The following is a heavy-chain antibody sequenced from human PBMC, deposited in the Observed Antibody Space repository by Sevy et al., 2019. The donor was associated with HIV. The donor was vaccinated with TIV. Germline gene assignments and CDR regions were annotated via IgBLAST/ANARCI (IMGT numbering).Heavy chain of an antibody. D-gene: IGHD3-22*01. CDR1: GFTFGSYW. CDR2: INSDETST. V-gene: IGHV3-74*01. Sequence: GGSLRLSCAASGFTFGSYWMHWVRQAPGKGLMWVSRINSDETSTRYADSVKGRVTVSRDNAKNALYLQMNSLRVEDTDTYYCTRDGFYYDRSGYYNFDHWGQGSLVTVSS. J-gene: IGHJ4*02. CDR3: TRDGFYYDRSGYYNFDH.